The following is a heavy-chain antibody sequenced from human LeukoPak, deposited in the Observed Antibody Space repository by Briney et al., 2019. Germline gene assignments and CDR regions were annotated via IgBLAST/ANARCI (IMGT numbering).Heavy chain of an antibody. Sequence: GGSLRLSCAASGFTFSDYYMSWIRQAPGKGLEWVSYISSSGSTIYYADSVKGRFTISRDNAKNSLYLQMNSLSAEDTAVYYCATGAAGTRFLDSLEIWGQGTMVTVSS. V-gene: IGHV3-11*04. CDR2: ISSSGSTI. CDR1: GFTFSDYY. D-gene: IGHD1-1*01. J-gene: IGHJ3*02. CDR3: ATGAAGTRFLDSLEI.